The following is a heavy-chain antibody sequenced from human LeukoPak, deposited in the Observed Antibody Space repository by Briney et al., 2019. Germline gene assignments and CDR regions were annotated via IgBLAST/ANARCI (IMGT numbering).Heavy chain of an antibody. V-gene: IGHV4-59*01. D-gene: IGHD6-19*01. CDR3: ARDGNGWYLDY. CDR1: GGSISSYY. Sequence: PSETLSLTCTVSGGSISSYYWSWIRQPPGKGLEWIGYIYYSGSTNYNPSLKSRVTISVDTSKNQFSLKLSSVTAADTAVYYCARDGNGWYLDYWGQGTLVTVSS. J-gene: IGHJ4*02. CDR2: IYYSGST.